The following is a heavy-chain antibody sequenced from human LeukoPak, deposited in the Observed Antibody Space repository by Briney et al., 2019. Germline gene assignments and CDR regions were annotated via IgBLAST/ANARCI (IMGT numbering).Heavy chain of an antibody. V-gene: IGHV5-51*01. CDR1: GYSFTRYW. CDR2: IFPGNSDT. CDR3: ARRPDPSDI. Sequence: GESLKISWKGSGYSFTRYWIAWVRQMPGKGLEWMGIIFPGNSDTKYSPSFQGQVTMSVDKSISTAYLQWSSLKASDTAMYYCARRPDPSDIWGQGTMVTVSS. J-gene: IGHJ3*02.